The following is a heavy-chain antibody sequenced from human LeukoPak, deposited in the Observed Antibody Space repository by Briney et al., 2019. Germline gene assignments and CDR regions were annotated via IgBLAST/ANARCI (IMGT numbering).Heavy chain of an antibody. CDR2: ISTYNGNT. J-gene: IGHJ4*02. D-gene: IGHD5-24*01. CDR1: GYXFTSYA. Sequence: ASVKVSCKASGYXFTSYAFSWVRQAPGQGHEWMGQISTYNGNTKYAQKLQGRGTMTTDTSTTTAYMELRTLRSDDTAVFYCARVREGSPYYFDYWGQGTLGTASS. V-gene: IGHV1-18*01. CDR3: ARVREGSPYYFDY.